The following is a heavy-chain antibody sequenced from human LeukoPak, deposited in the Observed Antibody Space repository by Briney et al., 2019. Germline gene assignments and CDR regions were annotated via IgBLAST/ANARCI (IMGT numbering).Heavy chain of an antibody. CDR2: IYYSGST. V-gene: IGHV4-39*01. CDR1: GGSISSSSYY. D-gene: IGHD6-19*01. J-gene: IGHJ6*03. CDR3: ARAKQWLVRYYYYYMDV. Sequence: KTSETLSLTCTVSGGSISSSSYYWGWIRQPPGKGLEWIGSIYYSGSTYYNPSLKSRVTISVDTSKNQFSLKLSSVTAADTAVYYCARAKQWLVRYYYYYMDVWGKGTTVTVSS.